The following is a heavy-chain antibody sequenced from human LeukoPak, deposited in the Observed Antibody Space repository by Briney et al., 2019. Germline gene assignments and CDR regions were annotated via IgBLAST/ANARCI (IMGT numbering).Heavy chain of an antibody. V-gene: IGHV3-74*01. Sequence: PGGSLRLSCAASGFTFSRFWMHWVRQAPGMGLVWVSRTNEDGTIIKYADSVKGRFTISRDNAKNTLYLQMNSLRAEDTAVYYCGRDLGGRSGYWGQGTLVTVSS. D-gene: IGHD1-26*01. J-gene: IGHJ4*02. CDR2: TNEDGTII. CDR3: GRDLGGRSGY. CDR1: GFTFSRFW.